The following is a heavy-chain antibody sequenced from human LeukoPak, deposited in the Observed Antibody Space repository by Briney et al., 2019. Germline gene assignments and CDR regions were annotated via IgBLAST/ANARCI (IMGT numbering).Heavy chain of an antibody. D-gene: IGHD5-18*01. CDR2: IIPILGIA. V-gene: IGHV1-69*04. Sequence: ASVKVSCKASGGTFSSYAISWVRQAPGQGLEWMGRIIPILGIANYAQKFQGRVTITADKSTSTAYMELSSLRSEDTAVYYCARDGGYNYGYGYWGQGTLVTVSS. CDR3: ARDGGYNYGYGY. CDR1: GGTFSSYA. J-gene: IGHJ4*02.